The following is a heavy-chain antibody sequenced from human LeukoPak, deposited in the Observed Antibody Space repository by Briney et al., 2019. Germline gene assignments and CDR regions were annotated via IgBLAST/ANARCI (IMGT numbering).Heavy chain of an antibody. CDR1: GYTFTSYY. J-gene: IGHJ4*02. V-gene: IGHV1-46*01. Sequence: ASVKVSCKESGYTFTSYYMNWVRQAPGQGLEWMGMINPSGGKRNYAQKFQGRVTMTTDTSTSTVYMELSSLRSEDTAVYYCARGARIWLQFKTSAGFDYWGQGTLLTVSS. D-gene: IGHD5-24*01. CDR2: INPSGGKR. CDR3: ARGARIWLQFKTSAGFDY.